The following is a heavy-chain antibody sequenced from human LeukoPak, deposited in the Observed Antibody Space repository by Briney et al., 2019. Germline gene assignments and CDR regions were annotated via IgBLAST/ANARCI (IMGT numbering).Heavy chain of an antibody. Sequence: GGSLRLSCAASGFTFSSYSMTWVRQAPGKGLEWVSSISSSSSYIYYADSVKGRFTISRDNAKNSLYLQMNSLRAEDTAVYYCARDYRLTQNYDFWSGYFDYWGQGTLVTVSS. CDR1: GFTFSSYS. V-gene: IGHV3-21*01. CDR2: ISSSSSYI. CDR3: ARDYRLTQNYDFWSGYFDY. J-gene: IGHJ4*02. D-gene: IGHD3-3*01.